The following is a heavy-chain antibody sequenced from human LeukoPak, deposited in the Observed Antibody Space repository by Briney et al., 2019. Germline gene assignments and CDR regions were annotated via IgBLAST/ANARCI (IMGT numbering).Heavy chain of an antibody. V-gene: IGHV4-39*01. CDR1: GDSINSRNNF. Sequence: SETLSLTCTVSGDSINSRNNFWGWIRQPPGKGLEWIGTIYYSGTTYFNSSLKSRITISVDTSKNQFSLKLNSVTAADTAVYYCASRMYYYYGMDVWGQGTTVIVSS. CDR2: IYYSGTT. J-gene: IGHJ6*02. CDR3: ASRMYYYYGMDV.